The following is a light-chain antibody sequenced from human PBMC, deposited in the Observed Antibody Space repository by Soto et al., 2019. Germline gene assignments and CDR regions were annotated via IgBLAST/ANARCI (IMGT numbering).Light chain of an antibody. J-gene: IGKJ1*01. V-gene: IGKV4-1*01. CDR1: QSVLYSSTNKNY. CDR2: WAS. Sequence: DIVMTQSPDSLAGSLGERATITCKSSQSVLYSSTNKNYLAWYQQKPGRPPKLLIYWASTRESGVPDRFSGSGSGTDFTLTISSLQAEDVAVYYCQQYYSTFGRTFGQGTKVEIK. CDR3: QQYYSTFGRT.